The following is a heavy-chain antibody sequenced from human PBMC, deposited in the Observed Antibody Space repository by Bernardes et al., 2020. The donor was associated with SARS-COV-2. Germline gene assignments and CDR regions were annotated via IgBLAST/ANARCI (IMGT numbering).Heavy chain of an antibody. V-gene: IGHV3-74*01. J-gene: IGHJ3*02. Sequence: GGSLRLSCAASGFTFSSYWMHWVRQAPGKGLVWVSRINSDGSSTSYADSVKGRFTISRDNAKNTLYLQMNSLRAEDTAVYYCARVPAAIGNAFDIWGQGTMVTVSS. CDR1: GFTFSSYW. CDR3: ARVPAAIGNAFDI. D-gene: IGHD2-2*01. CDR2: INSDGSST.